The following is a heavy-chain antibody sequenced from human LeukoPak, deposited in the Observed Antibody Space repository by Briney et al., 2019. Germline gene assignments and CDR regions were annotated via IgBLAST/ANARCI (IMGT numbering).Heavy chain of an antibody. J-gene: IGHJ4*02. D-gene: IGHD1-7*01. CDR1: GFTFSDYY. Sequence: PGGSLRLSCAASGFTFSDYYMSWIRQAPGQGLEWVSYISSSGSTIHYADSVKGRFTISRDNAKNSLYLQMNSLRAEDTAVYYCAKKKRELRGFDYWGQGTLVTVSS. CDR3: AKKKRELRGFDY. V-gene: IGHV3-11*01. CDR2: ISSSGSTI.